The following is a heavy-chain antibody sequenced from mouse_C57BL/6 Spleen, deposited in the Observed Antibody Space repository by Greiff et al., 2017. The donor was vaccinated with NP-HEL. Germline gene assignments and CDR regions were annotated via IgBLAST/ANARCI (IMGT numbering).Heavy chain of an antibody. V-gene: IGHV5-9*01. J-gene: IGHJ2*01. CDR1: GFTFSSYT. CDR2: ISGGGGNT. D-gene: IGHD3-2*02. Sequence: EVNVVESGGGLVKPGGSLKLSCAASGFTFSSYTMSWVRQTPEKRLEWVATISGGGGNTYYPDSVKGRFTISRDNAKNTLYLQMSSLRSEDTALYYCARRRDSSGYVDYWGQGTTLTVSS. CDR3: ARRRDSSGYVDY.